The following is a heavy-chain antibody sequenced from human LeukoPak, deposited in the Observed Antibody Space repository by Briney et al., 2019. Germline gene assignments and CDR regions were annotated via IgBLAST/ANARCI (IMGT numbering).Heavy chain of an antibody. D-gene: IGHD6-13*01. CDR2: IYYSGST. J-gene: IGHJ4*02. Sequence: SETLSLTCTVSGGSISSSSYYWGWIRQPPGKGLEWIGSIYYSGSTYYNPSLKSRVTISVDTSKNQFSLKLSSVTAADTAVYYCAGIAAAGHGDFDYWGQGTLVTVSS. CDR1: GGSISSSSYY. V-gene: IGHV4-39*07. CDR3: AGIAAAGHGDFDY.